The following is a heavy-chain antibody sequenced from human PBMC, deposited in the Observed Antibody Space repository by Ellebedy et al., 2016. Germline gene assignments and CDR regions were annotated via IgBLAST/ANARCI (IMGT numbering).Heavy chain of an antibody. J-gene: IGHJ4*02. Sequence: GESLKISXAASGFTFNNYGMHWVRQAPGKGLEWVTFISFDESTKYADSVKGRFTISRDNAKNSLYLQMNSLGAEDTAFYYCAKDRDRWSNFDYWGQGILVTVSS. CDR3: AKDRDRWSNFDY. D-gene: IGHD4-23*01. CDR1: GFTFNNYG. V-gene: IGHV3-30*18. CDR2: ISFDEST.